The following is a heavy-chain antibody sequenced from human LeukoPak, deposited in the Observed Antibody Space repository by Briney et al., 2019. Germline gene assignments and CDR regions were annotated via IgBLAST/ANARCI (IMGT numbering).Heavy chain of an antibody. Sequence: GGTLRLSCAASGFTFSHYNMNWVRQAPGKGLEWVSSISGSTGYIYYADSAKGRFTISRDNAKNSLFLQMNSLRAEDTAVYYCARDRSSDWHFDFWGPGTPVTVSS. D-gene: IGHD6-19*01. J-gene: IGHJ4*02. CDR1: GFTFSHYN. V-gene: IGHV3-21*01. CDR3: ARDRSSDWHFDF. CDR2: ISGSTGYI.